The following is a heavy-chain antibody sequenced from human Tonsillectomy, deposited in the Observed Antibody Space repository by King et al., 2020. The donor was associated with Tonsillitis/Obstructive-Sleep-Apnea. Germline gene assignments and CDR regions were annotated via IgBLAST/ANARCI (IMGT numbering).Heavy chain of an antibody. CDR2: ISPYNGDK. J-gene: IGHJ4*02. D-gene: IGHD3-22*01. CDR1: GYTFTSYG. V-gene: IGHV1-18*01. Sequence: QLVQSGAEVKKPGASVKVFCKASGYTFTSYGISWVRQAPGQGLEWMGWISPYNGDKNYAQKLQGRGTMTTGTSKSTAYMEVRSLRSDDTAVYYCARDSMSHYYDSSAYYTFDFWGQGTLVTVSS. CDR3: ARDSMSHYYDSSAYYTFDF.